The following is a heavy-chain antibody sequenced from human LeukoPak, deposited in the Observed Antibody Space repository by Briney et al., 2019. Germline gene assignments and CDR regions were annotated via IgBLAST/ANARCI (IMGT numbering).Heavy chain of an antibody. CDR1: GFTFRSYW. CDR2: IKQDGSEK. V-gene: IGHV3-7*01. Sequence: GGSLRLSCAGSGFTFRSYWMHWVRQAPGKGLEWVANIKQDGSEKYYVDSVKGRFTISRDNANDSVYLQMNSLRAEDKDVYYCARRYFDWFLGAGGSLDIWGQGTMVTVSS. CDR3: ARRYFDWFLGAGGSLDI. J-gene: IGHJ3*02. D-gene: IGHD3-9*01.